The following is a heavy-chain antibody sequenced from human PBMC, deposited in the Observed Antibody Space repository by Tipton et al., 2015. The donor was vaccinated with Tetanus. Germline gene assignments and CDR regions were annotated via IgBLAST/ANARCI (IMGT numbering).Heavy chain of an antibody. CDR1: GFTFSSYA. D-gene: IGHD5-24*01. V-gene: IGHV3-30-3*01. CDR3: ARELEMATARFDY. Sequence: LSLTCAASGFTFSSYAMHWVRQAPGKGLEWVAVISYDGSNKYYADSVKGRFTISRDNSKNTLYLQMNSLRAEDTAVYYCARELEMATARFDYWGQGTLVTVSS. CDR2: ISYDGSNK. J-gene: IGHJ4*02.